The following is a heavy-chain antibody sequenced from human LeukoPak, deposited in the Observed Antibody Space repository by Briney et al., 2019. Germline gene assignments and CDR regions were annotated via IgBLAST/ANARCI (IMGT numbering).Heavy chain of an antibody. V-gene: IGHV4-30-4*01. D-gene: IGHD6-6*01. J-gene: IGHJ4*02. CDR1: RDSISSGDYY. Sequence: SQTLSLTCTVSRDSISSGDYYWSWIRQPPGKGLEWIGYIYYSGSTYYNPSLKSRVTISVDTSKNQFSLKLSSVTATDTAVYCCARHRGSSSNFDYWGQGTLVTVSS. CDR2: IYYSGST. CDR3: ARHRGSSSNFDY.